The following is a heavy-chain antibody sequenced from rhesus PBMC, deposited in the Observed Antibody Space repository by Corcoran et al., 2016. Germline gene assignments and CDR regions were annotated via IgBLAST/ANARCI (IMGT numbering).Heavy chain of an antibody. D-gene: IGHD1-44*01. CDR2: INPKTGGT. CDR1: VYLFTDYS. J-gene: IGHJ5-1*01. CDR3: EQLVDRFDV. V-gene: IGHV1-138*01. Sequence: QVQLVPSGAAVKKPGSSVKVSCKASVYLFTDYSMHWLRPAPGQGLEWMGEINPKTGGTNYAQKFQGRVTMTRDTSTSTAYMELSSLRSEDTAVYYCEQLVDRFDVWGPGVLVTVSS.